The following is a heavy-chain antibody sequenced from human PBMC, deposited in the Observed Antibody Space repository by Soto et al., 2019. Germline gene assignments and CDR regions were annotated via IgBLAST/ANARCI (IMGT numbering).Heavy chain of an antibody. CDR1: GFTFSSYA. Sequence: GESLRLSCAASGFTFSSYAMSWVRQAPGKGLEWVSAISGSGGSTYYADSVKGRFTISRDNSKNTLYLQMNSLRAEDTAVYYCGFRYYDSSGYYFIYNWFDPWGQGTLVTVSS. CDR3: GFRYYDSSGYYFIYNWFDP. V-gene: IGHV3-23*01. CDR2: ISGSGGST. D-gene: IGHD3-22*01. J-gene: IGHJ5*02.